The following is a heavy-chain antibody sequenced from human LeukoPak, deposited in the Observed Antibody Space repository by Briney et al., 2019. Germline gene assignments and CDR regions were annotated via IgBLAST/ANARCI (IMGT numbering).Heavy chain of an antibody. J-gene: IGHJ5*02. CDR3: ARDLRSSGWFDP. V-gene: IGHV4-39*07. Sequence: NPSETLSLTCTVSGGSISTSTYYWGWIRQPPGKGLEWIGSIHYSGSTYYNASLKSRVTISEDTSKNQFSLKLSSVTAADTAVYYCARDLRSSGWFDPWGQGTLVTVSS. D-gene: IGHD3-10*01. CDR1: GGSISTSTYY. CDR2: IHYSGST.